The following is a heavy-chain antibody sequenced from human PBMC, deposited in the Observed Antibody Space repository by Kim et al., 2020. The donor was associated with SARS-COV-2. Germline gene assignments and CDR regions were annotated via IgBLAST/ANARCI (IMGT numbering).Heavy chain of an antibody. CDR3: ARPSAGGGDAFDV. V-gene: IGHV4-39*01. D-gene: IGHD3-16*01. J-gene: IGHJ3*01. CDR2: IYYAGNT. CDR1: GGSINSSSYY. Sequence: SETLSLTCSVSGGSINSSSYYWGWIRQPPGKGLEWIGNIYYAGNTYDNPSLKSRVTISIDTSKNHFHLRLTSLTATDTAVYFCARPSAGGGDAFDVWG.